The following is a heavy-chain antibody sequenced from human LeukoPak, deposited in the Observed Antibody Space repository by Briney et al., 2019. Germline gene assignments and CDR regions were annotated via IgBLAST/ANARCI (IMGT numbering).Heavy chain of an antibody. CDR2: INPNSGGT. J-gene: IGHJ4*02. V-gene: IGHV1-2*02. CDR1: GYTFSGFY. Sequence: ASVKVSCKASGYTFSGFYIHWVRQAPGQGLEWMGWINPNSGGTNYAQKFQGRVTMTRDKSISTAYMELYSLRSDDTAVYYCARDPPGVRYGRPIFDFWGQGTLVTVSS. D-gene: IGHD2-8*01. CDR3: ARDPPGVRYGRPIFDF.